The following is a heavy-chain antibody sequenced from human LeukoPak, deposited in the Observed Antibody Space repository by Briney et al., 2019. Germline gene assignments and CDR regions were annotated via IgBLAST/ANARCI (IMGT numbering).Heavy chain of an antibody. Sequence: PSQTLSLTCTVSGGSISSGSYYWSWIRQPAGKGLEWIGRIYTSGRTNYNPSLKSRVTISVDTSKNQFSLKLSSVTAADTAVYYCARGGFSDFKGYYYYGMDVWGQGTTVTVSS. CDR2: IYTSGRT. CDR3: ARGGFSDFKGYYYYGMDV. D-gene: IGHD3-3*01. CDR1: GGSISSGSYY. V-gene: IGHV4-61*02. J-gene: IGHJ6*02.